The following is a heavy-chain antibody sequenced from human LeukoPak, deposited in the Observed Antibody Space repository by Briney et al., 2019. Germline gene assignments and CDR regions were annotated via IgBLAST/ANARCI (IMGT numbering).Heavy chain of an antibody. CDR1: GFTFSSYA. Sequence: GGSLRLSCAASGFTFSSYAMSWVRQAPGKGLEWVSAISGSGGSTYYADSVKGRFTISRDNSKNTLYQQMNSLRAEDTAVYYCAKVSGVYYGDYGHFDYWGQGTLVTVSS. J-gene: IGHJ4*02. D-gene: IGHD4-17*01. CDR2: ISGSGGST. CDR3: AKVSGVYYGDYGHFDY. V-gene: IGHV3-23*01.